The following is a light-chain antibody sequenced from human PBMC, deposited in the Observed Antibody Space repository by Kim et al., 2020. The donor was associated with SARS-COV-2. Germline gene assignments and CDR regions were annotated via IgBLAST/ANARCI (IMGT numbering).Light chain of an antibody. CDR1: NMGSKS. J-gene: IGLJ2*01. CDR3: QVWDSSSVV. CDR2: YDT. V-gene: IGLV3-21*04. Sequence: VAPGKTARITCRGNNMGSKSVHWYQQKPGQAPVLVIYYDTDRPSGIPERFSGSNSGNTATLTISRVEAGDEADYYCQVWDSSSVVFGGGTQLTVL.